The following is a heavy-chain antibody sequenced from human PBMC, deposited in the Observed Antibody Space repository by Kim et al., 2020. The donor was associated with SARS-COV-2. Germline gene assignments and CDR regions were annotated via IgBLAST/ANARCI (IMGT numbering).Heavy chain of an antibody. CDR3: VGGAGWLPDY. J-gene: IGHJ4*02. D-gene: IGHD5-12*01. Sequence: GSPKYNPSLKSRVTISLDTSKNQFSLKLSPATAADTAVYYCVGGAGWLPDYWGQGTLVTVSS. V-gene: IGHV4-59*09. CDR2: GSP.